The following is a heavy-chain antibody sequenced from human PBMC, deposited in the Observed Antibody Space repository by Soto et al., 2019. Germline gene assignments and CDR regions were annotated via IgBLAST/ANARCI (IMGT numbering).Heavy chain of an antibody. J-gene: IGHJ6*02. CDR3: ASLRFQAAPETNYYYGMDV. Sequence: QVQLQESGPGLVKPSETLSLTCTVSGGSISSYYWSWIRQPPGKGLEWIGYIYYSGSTNYNPSLQSRVTISVDPSKNQFSLKLSSVTAADTAVYYCASLRFQAAPETNYYYGMDVWGQGTTVTVSS. CDR1: GGSISSYY. V-gene: IGHV4-59*01. CDR2: IYYSGST.